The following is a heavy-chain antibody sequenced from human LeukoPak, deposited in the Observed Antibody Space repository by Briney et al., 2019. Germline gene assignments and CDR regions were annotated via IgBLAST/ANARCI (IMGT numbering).Heavy chain of an antibody. CDR2: IFTRDDSV. Sequence: GGSLRLSCAASGFTFNDDEIIWVRRAPGKGLEWISYIFTRDDSVYYADSVKGRFTISRDNSKNTLYLQMNSLRAEDTAVYYCARVGAIPGDYWGQGTLVTVSS. D-gene: IGHD2-2*02. CDR1: GFTFNDDE. CDR3: ARVGAIPGDY. J-gene: IGHJ4*02. V-gene: IGHV3-11*01.